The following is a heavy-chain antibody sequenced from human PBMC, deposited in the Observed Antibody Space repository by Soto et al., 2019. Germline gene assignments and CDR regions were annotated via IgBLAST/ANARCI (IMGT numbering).Heavy chain of an antibody. J-gene: IGHJ4*02. CDR3: ARDLLCGGGSCYPSLDN. V-gene: IGHV3-7*01. Sequence: GGSLRLSCAASGFTFSSYWLSWVRQAPGKGLEWVANIKQDGSEKYYVDSVKGRFTISRDNAKNSLYLQMNSLRAEDTAVYYCARDLLCGGGSCYPSLDNGGQGTRSTVPS. CDR2: IKQDGSEK. D-gene: IGHD2-15*01. CDR1: GFTFSSYW.